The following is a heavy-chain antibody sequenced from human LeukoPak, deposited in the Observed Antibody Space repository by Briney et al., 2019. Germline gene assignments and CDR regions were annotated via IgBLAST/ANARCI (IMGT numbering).Heavy chain of an antibody. D-gene: IGHD3-22*01. CDR1: GFTFSSDW. Sequence: PGGSLRLSCAASGFTFSSDWMSWVRQAPGKGLEWVANIKQDGSEKYYVDSVKGRFTISRDNAKNSLYLQMNSLRAEDTAVYYCARDWGTYYYDRSGYYPLDYWGQGILVTVSS. CDR3: ARDWGTYYYDRSGYYPLDY. V-gene: IGHV3-7*01. J-gene: IGHJ4*02. CDR2: IKQDGSEK.